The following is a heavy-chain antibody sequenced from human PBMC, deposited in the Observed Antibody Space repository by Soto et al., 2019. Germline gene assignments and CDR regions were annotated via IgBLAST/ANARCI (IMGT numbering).Heavy chain of an antibody. Sequence: GGSLRLSCAASGFTFSDYSMNWVRQSPGKGLEWVSSISRASNYIYYADSVKGRFTISRDNANNLLYLQMNSLGAEGTAVYYCARDHRPGDGYNWYYFDFWGQGTLVTVSS. V-gene: IGHV3-21*06. J-gene: IGHJ4*02. CDR1: GFTFSDYS. D-gene: IGHD5-12*01. CDR3: ARDHRPGDGYNWYYFDF. CDR2: ISRASNYI.